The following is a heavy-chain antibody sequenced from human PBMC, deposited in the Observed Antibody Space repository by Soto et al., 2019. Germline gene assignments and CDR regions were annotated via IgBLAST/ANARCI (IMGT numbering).Heavy chain of an antibody. CDR1: GGTFSSYA. V-gene: IGHV1-69*13. D-gene: IGHD2-2*01. CDR3: ACRYCSSTSCPKYRTGDYYGMDV. CDR2: IIPIFGTA. J-gene: IGHJ6*02. Sequence: ASVKVSCKASGGTFSSYAISWVRQAPGQGLEWMGGIIPIFGTANYAQKFQGRVTITADESTSTAYMELSSLRSEDTAVYYCACRYCSSTSCPKYRTGDYYGMDVWGQGTTVTVSS.